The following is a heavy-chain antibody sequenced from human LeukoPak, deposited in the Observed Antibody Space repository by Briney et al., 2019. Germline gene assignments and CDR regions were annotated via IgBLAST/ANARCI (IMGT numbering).Heavy chain of an antibody. Sequence: PGGSLRLSCAASGFTLSSYWMSWVRQAPGKGLEWVAHIKQDGSDKYYVDSVKGRFTISRDNAKNSLYLQMNSLRAEDTALYYCTTLGYHLDSWGQGTLVTVSS. CDR1: GFTLSSYW. D-gene: IGHD3-22*01. CDR3: TTLGYHLDS. CDR2: IKQDGSDK. V-gene: IGHV3-7*01. J-gene: IGHJ4*02.